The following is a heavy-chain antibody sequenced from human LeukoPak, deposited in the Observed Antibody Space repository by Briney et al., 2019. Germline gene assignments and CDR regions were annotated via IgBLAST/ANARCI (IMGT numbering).Heavy chain of an antibody. V-gene: IGHV3-11*01. J-gene: IGHJ4*02. D-gene: IGHD5-18*01. Sequence: PGGSLRLSCAASGFTFSDYYMSWIRQAPGKGLEWISYISTSDSTIYYADSVKGRFTISRDNAKNSLYLQMNSLRAEDTAVYYCARGRYTYGHVFDYWGQGTLVTVSS. CDR2: ISTSDSTI. CDR3: ARGRYTYGHVFDY. CDR1: GFTFSDYY.